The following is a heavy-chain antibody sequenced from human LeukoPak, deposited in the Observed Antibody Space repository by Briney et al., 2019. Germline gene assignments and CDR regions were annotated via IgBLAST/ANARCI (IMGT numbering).Heavy chain of an antibody. CDR3: ARTRGPGNYGYFDS. J-gene: IGHJ4*02. Sequence: KRGESLKISCKGSGYSFTSYWIGWVRQMPGRGLEWMGIMYPGDSDSRYSPSFQGQVTISADKSINTAYLQWSSLKASDTAMYYCARTRGPGNYGYFDSWGQGTLVTVSS. CDR2: MYPGDSDS. D-gene: IGHD1-7*01. V-gene: IGHV5-51*01. CDR1: GYSFTSYW.